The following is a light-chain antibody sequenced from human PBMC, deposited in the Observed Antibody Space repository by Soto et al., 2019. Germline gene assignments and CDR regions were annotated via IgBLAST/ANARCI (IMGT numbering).Light chain of an antibody. CDR3: SSYTNTSTLV. V-gene: IGLV2-14*02. Sequence: QSVLTQPASVSGSSGQSITISCTGTSSDVGAYNLVSWYQQHPGRAPKLFIFDVSDRPSGVSDRFSGSKSGNTASLTISGLQAEDEASYYCSSYTNTSTLVFGGGTKLTVL. CDR1: SSDVGAYNL. J-gene: IGLJ3*02. CDR2: DVS.